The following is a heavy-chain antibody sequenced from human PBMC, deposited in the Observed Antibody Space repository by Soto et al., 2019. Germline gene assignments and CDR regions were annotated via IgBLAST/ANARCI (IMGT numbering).Heavy chain of an antibody. V-gene: IGHV3-23*01. D-gene: IGHD1-26*01. Sequence: GRSLRHPCAASAGTFKSYTKALVRLAPGKGLEWVSSIIGSGGSPSYADSVQGRFTISRDNSRNTLSLQMNSLRAEDTATYYCANFLCIGNSSYFTLYS. J-gene: IGHJ5*01. CDR2: IIGSGGSP. CDR1: AGTFKSYT. CDR3: ANFLCIGNSSYFTLYS.